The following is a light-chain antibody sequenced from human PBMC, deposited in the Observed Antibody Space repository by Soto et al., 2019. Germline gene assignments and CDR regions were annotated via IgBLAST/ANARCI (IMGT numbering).Light chain of an antibody. V-gene: IGLV2-14*01. CDR3: SSYTSSSCYV. Sequence: LTQPASVSGSPGQSITISCTETSSDVGGYNYVSWYQQHPGKAPKLMIYDVSNRPSGVSNRFSGSKSGNTASLTISGLQAEDEADYYCSSYTSSSCYVFGTGTKVTVL. CDR1: SSDVGGYNY. CDR2: DVS. J-gene: IGLJ1*01.